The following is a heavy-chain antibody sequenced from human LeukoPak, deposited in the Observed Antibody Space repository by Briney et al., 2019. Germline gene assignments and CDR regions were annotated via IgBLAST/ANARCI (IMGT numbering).Heavy chain of an antibody. Sequence: GGSLRLSCAASGFTFSSYAMSWVRQATGKGLEWVSAIGTAGDTYYPGSVKGRFTISRENAKNSLYLQMNSLRAGDTAVYYCARASGYHFDYWGQGTLVTVSS. CDR3: ARASGYHFDY. V-gene: IGHV3-13*01. CDR1: GFTFSSYA. J-gene: IGHJ4*02. D-gene: IGHD5-18*01. CDR2: IGTAGDT.